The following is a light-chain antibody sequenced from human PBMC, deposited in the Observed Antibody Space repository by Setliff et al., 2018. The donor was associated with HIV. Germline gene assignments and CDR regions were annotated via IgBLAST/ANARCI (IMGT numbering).Light chain of an antibody. V-gene: IGLV2-18*02. Sequence: QSVLAQPPSVSGSPGQSVTISCTGTSSDIGSYHRVSWYQQPPGTAPKLLIYDVTNRPSGVPDRFSGSQSVNTASLTISGLQADDEAYYYCCSYTSSDTYVFGSGTKVTVL. CDR2: DVT. J-gene: IGLJ1*01. CDR3: CSYTSSDTYV. CDR1: SSDIGSYHR.